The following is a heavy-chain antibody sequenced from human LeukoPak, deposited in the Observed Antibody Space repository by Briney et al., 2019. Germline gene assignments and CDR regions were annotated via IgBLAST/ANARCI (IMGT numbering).Heavy chain of an antibody. J-gene: IGHJ6*02. V-gene: IGHV4-59*08. CDR1: GGSTSSYY. Sequence: SETLSLTCTVSGGSTSSYYWSWIRQPPGKGLEWIGYIYYSGSTNYNPSLKSRVTISVDTSKNQFSLKLSSVTAADTAVYYCARGLQYYYYYYGMDVWGQGTTVTVSS. CDR2: IYYSGST. CDR3: ARGLQYYYYYYGMDV.